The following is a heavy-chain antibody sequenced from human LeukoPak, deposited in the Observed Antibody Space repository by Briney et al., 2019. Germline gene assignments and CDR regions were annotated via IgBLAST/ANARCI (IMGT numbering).Heavy chain of an antibody. V-gene: IGHV4-34*01. J-gene: IGHJ6*02. Sequence: SETLSLTCAVYGGSFSGYYWSWIRQPPGKGLEWIGEINHSGSTNYNPSLKSRVTISVDTSKNQFSLKLSSVTAAGTAVYYCARLHYDSSGKETNYYGMDVWGQGTTVTVSS. CDR3: ARLHYDSSGKETNYYGMDV. D-gene: IGHD3-22*01. CDR2: INHSGST. CDR1: GGSFSGYY.